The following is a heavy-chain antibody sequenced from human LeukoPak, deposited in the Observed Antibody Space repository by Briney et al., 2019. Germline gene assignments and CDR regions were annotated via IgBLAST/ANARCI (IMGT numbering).Heavy chain of an antibody. CDR3: ARGAPQMATELYYFDY. CDR2: INHSGST. CDR1: GGSFSGYY. Sequence: SETLSLTCAVYGGSFSGYYWSWIRQPPGKGLEWIGEINHSGSTNYNPSLKSRVTISVDTSKNQFSLKLSSVTAADTAVYYCARGAPQMATELYYFDYWGQGTLVTVSP. D-gene: IGHD5-24*01. J-gene: IGHJ4*02. V-gene: IGHV4-34*01.